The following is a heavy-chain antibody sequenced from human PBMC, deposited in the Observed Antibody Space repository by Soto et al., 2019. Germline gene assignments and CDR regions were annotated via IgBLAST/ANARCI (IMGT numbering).Heavy chain of an antibody. CDR3: ARGDYRRGFSRVVCSGHYGMDV. V-gene: IGHV1-69*01. D-gene: IGHD2-15*01. CDR2: IIPIFGTA. Sequence: QVQLVQSGAEVKKPGSSVKVSCKASGGTFSSYAISWVRQAPGQGLEWMGGIIPIFGTANYAQKFQGRVTSTGDESTSTAQMELSRLRSEDTAVYYCARGDYRRGFSRVVCSGHYGMDVWGQGTTVTVSS. CDR1: GGTFSSYA. J-gene: IGHJ6*02.